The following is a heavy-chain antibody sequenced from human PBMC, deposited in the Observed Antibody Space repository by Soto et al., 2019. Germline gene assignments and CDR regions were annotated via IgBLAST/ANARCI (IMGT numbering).Heavy chain of an antibody. V-gene: IGHV3-21*02. D-gene: IGHD6-13*01. J-gene: IGHJ6*02. CDR3: ARHQGPAAGNYGMDV. CDR1: GFTFSSYS. Sequence: EVQLVESGGGLVKPGGSLRLSCAASGFTFSSYSMNWVRQAPGKGLEWVASISSSSSCIYYADSVKGRFTISRDKAKNSLFLQMSSLRAEDTALYYCARHQGPAAGNYGMDVWGRGTTVTVSS. CDR2: ISSSSSCI.